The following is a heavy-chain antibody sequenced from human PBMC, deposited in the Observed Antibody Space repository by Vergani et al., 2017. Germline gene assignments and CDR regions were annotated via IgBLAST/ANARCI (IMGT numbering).Heavy chain of an antibody. Sequence: QVQLQESGPGLVKPSETLSLSCGVSGYSIGSPYYWGWIRQPPRKGLEWIGSVYHSGSTYYNPSLKSRVTISVDTSKNQFSLILTSVTAADTAVYYCARHVKSYCSGVTCYPYYFDYWGQGTLVTVSS. D-gene: IGHD2-15*01. CDR1: GYSIGSPYY. CDR2: VYHSGST. V-gene: IGHV4-38-2*01. CDR3: ARHVKSYCSGVTCYPYYFDY. J-gene: IGHJ4*02.